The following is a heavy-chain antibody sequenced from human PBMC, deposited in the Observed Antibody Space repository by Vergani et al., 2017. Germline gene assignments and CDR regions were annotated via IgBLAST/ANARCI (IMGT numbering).Heavy chain of an antibody. CDR1: GVSMQSGSFY. V-gene: IGHV4-61*10. J-gene: IGHJ5*02. CDR3: ARDRDLYCRSTTSCHNWFDP. D-gene: IGHD2/OR15-2a*01. Sequence: QVQLHESGPGLVKPSETLSLICSVSGVSMQSGSFYWTWIRQTAERRLEWIGYVYYTGSTTYNPSLKSRVTISVDTSNNQFSLRMTSLTAADTAIYYCARDRDLYCRSTTSCHNWFDPWGQGSLVTVSS. CDR2: VYYTGST.